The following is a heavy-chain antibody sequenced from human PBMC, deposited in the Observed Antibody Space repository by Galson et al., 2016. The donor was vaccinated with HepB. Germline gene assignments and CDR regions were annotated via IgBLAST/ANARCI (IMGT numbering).Heavy chain of an antibody. V-gene: IGHV4-4*02. CDR1: GGSISSNNW. D-gene: IGHD4/OR15-4a*01. CDR2: IYHSGST. J-gene: IGHJ6*02. Sequence: SETLSLTCSISGGSISSNNWWSWVRQPPGKGLEWIGEIYHSGSTNYNPSLKSRVTISADTSKNQFSLKLSSVTAADTAVYYCARGGDYGPTDVWGQGTTVTVS. CDR3: ARGGDYGPTDV.